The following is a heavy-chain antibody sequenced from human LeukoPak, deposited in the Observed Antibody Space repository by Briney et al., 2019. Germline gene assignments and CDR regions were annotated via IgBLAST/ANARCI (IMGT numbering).Heavy chain of an antibody. Sequence: SETLSLTCTVSGGSMSRYYWSWIRQPPGKGLEWIGYMYYSGGTSYNPSLESRVTVSVDTSKNQFSLKLSSVTAADTAVYYCARVLSTGTNFDYWGQGTLVTVSS. D-gene: IGHD1-14*01. CDR1: GGSMSRYY. V-gene: IGHV4-59*01. CDR2: MYYSGGT. J-gene: IGHJ4*02. CDR3: ARVLSTGTNFDY.